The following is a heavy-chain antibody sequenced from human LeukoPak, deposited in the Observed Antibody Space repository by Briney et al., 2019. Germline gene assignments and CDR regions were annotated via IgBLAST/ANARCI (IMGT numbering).Heavy chain of an antibody. CDR2: ISSSGSTI. CDR3: ARRITTRGAFDI. D-gene: IGHD3-3*01. CDR1: GFTFSSYE. J-gene: IGHJ3*02. Sequence: PGGSLRLSCAASGFTFSSYEMNWVRQAPGKGLEWVSYISSSGSTIYYADSVKGRFTISRDNAKNSLYLQMNSLRAEDTAVYYCARRITTRGAFDIWGQGTMVTVSS. V-gene: IGHV3-48*03.